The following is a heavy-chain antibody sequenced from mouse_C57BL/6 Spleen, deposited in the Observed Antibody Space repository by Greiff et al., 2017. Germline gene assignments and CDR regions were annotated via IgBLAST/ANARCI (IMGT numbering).Heavy chain of an antibody. CDR2: IRLKSDNYAT. Sequence: EVQGVESGGGLVQPGGSMKLSCVASGFTFSNYWMNWVRQSPEKGLEWVAQIRLKSDNYATHYAESVKGRFTISRDDSKSSVYLQMNNLRAEDTGIYYCTGEGGFAYWGQGTLVTVSA. V-gene: IGHV6-3*01. J-gene: IGHJ3*01. CDR1: GFTFSNYW. CDR3: TGEGGFAY.